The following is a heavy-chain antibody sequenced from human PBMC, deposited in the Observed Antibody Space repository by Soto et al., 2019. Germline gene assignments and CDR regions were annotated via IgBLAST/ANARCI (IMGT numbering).Heavy chain of an antibody. CDR3: ARFILSGYYFEY. D-gene: IGHD3-9*01. J-gene: IGHJ4*02. Sequence: SETLSLTCAVSGGSISSGGYSWSWIRQPPGKGLEWIGYISHAGSTYYNPSLKSRLTISRDRSKNQFSLNLSSVTAAVTAVYYCARFILSGYYFEYWGQGTLVTVSS. CDR2: ISHAGST. CDR1: GGSISSGGYS. V-gene: IGHV4-30-2*01.